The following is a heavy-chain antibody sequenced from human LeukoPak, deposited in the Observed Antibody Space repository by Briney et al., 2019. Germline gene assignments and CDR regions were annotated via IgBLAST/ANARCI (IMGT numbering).Heavy chain of an antibody. J-gene: IGHJ5*02. CDR1: GGSFSGYY. CDR2: INHSGGT. D-gene: IGHD2-2*01. Sequence: SETLSLTCAVYGGSFSGYYWSWIRQPPGKGPEWIGEINHSGGTNYNPSLKSRVTISVDTSKNQFSLKLSSVTAADTAVYYCARGSPVPAALNWFDPWGQGTLVTVSS. CDR3: ARGSPVPAALNWFDP. V-gene: IGHV4-34*01.